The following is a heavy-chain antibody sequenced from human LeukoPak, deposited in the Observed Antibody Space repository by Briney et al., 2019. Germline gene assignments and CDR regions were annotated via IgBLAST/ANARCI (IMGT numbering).Heavy chain of an antibody. CDR3: AKNRGYSYGMDV. D-gene: IGHD5-18*01. CDR2: IRYDGSNK. V-gene: IGHV3-30*02. Sequence: GGSLRLSCAASGFTFSSYGMHWVRQAPGKRLEWVAFIRYDGSNKYYADSVKGRFTISRDNSKNTLYLQMNSLRAEDTAVYYCAKNRGYSYGMDVWGQGTTVTVSS. J-gene: IGHJ6*02. CDR1: GFTFSSYG.